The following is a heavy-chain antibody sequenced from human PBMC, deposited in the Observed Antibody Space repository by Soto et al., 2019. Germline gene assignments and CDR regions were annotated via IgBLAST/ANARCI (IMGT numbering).Heavy chain of an antibody. CDR2: ITSSSSYI. D-gene: IGHD5-18*01. J-gene: IGHJ4*02. CDR1: GFTFSLYS. CDR3: GRGGSDSPMAPGY. V-gene: IGHV3-21*01. Sequence: PGGSLRLSCAASGFTFSLYSMIWVRQAPGKGLEWVASITSSSSYIYYEDSLKGRFTISRDNAKNSLFLQLDSLRAEDTAVFYCGRGGSDSPMAPGYWGQGTLVTVSS.